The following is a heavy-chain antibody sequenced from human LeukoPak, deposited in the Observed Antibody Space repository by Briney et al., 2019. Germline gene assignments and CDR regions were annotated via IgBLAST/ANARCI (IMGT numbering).Heavy chain of an antibody. CDR1: GFTFSTSW. V-gene: IGHV3-7*01. J-gene: IGHJ1*01. D-gene: IGHD2-15*01. Sequence: GGCLRLSCAASGFTFSTSWMSWVRQAPGKGLEWLANINPDGTATFYVDSVKGRFIISRDNAKNSLFLQMSSLRDDDTALYYCASSHDSAGNDWGQGTVVTVYS. CDR2: INPDGTAT. CDR3: ASSHDSAGND.